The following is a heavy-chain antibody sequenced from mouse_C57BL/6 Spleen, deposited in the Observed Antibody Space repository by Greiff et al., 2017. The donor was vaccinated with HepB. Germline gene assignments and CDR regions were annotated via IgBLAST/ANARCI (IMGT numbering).Heavy chain of an antibody. Sequence: EVQLVESGGGLVKPGGSLKLSCAASGFTFSDYGMHWVRQAPEKGLEWVAYISSGSSTIYYADTVKGRFTISRDNAKNTLFLQMTSLRSEDTAMYYCATNWDDWNLLVDYWGQGTTLTVSS. CDR1: GFTFSDYG. V-gene: IGHV5-17*01. J-gene: IGHJ2*01. CDR2: ISSGSSTI. D-gene: IGHD4-1*01. CDR3: ATNWDDWNLLVDY.